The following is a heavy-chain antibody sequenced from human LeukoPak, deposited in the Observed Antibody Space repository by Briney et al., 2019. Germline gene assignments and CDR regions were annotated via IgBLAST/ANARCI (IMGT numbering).Heavy chain of an antibody. CDR3: ARHSRSGYIGYENAFDI. CDR1: SASISDYY. J-gene: IGHJ3*02. Sequence: SETLPLTCTVSSASISDYYWTWIRQPPGKGLEWIGYISYSGSTNYSPSLKSRVTISIDTSKNQFSLKLNSVTAADTGIYYCARHSRSGYIGYENAFDIWGQGTMVTVSS. CDR2: ISYSGST. V-gene: IGHV4-59*08. D-gene: IGHD5-12*01.